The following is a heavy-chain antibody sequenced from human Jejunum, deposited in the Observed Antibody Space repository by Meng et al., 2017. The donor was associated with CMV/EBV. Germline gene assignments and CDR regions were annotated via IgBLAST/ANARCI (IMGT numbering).Heavy chain of an antibody. CDR3: ARDYSDYNSVHRFDY. D-gene: IGHD5-12*01. Sequence: QVQLQESGPGLVKPSQTLSLTCTVSGGSITGADYYWSWIRQPPGKGLEWIGYIYYTGSAYYNPSLQSRVTMSVDTSKNQFSLKLISVTAADTAVYYCARDYSDYNSVHRFDYWGLGTLVTVSS. CDR1: GGSITGADYY. V-gene: IGHV4-30-4*08. CDR2: IYYTGSA. J-gene: IGHJ4*02.